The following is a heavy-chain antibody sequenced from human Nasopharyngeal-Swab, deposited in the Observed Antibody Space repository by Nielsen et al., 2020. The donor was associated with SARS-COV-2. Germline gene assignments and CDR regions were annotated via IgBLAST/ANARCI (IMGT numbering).Heavy chain of an antibody. V-gene: IGHV3-21*01. Sequence: GESLKISCAASGFTFSSYSVNWVRQAPGKGLEWVSSISSSSSYIYYADSVKGRFTISRDNAKNSLYLQMNSLRAEDTAVYYCARDRSSSGWYEVDYWGQGTTVTVSS. J-gene: IGHJ4*03. D-gene: IGHD6-19*01. CDR1: GFTFSSYS. CDR3: ARDRSSSGWYEVDY. CDR2: ISSSSSYI.